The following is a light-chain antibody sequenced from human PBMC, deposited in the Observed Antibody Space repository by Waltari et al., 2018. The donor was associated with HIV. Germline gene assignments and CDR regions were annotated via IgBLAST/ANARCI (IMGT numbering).Light chain of an antibody. Sequence: QSALTQSASVSGSPGQSITISCTGTSSDVGGYNYVSWYQKHPGKAPKLIIYEDNNRPSGVSNRFSGAKSGNTASLTISELQAEDEAVYYCSSYTSSSTLYVFGTGTKVTVL. CDR3: SSYTSSSTLYV. CDR1: SSDVGGYNY. V-gene: IGLV2-14*01. CDR2: EDN. J-gene: IGLJ1*01.